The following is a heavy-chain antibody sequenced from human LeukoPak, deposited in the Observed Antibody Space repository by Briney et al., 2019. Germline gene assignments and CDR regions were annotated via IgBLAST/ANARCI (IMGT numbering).Heavy chain of an antibody. CDR2: IIPIFGTA. J-gene: IGHJ6*02. D-gene: IGHD3-22*01. Sequence: ASVKVSCKASGGTFSSYAISWVRRAPGQGLEWMGGIIPIFGTANYAQKFQGRVTITADESTSTAYMELSSLRSEDTAVYYCAGGTNYYDRSGYYYPYYYGMDVWGQGTTVTVSS. V-gene: IGHV1-69*13. CDR1: GGTFSSYA. CDR3: AGGTNYYDRSGYYYPYYYGMDV.